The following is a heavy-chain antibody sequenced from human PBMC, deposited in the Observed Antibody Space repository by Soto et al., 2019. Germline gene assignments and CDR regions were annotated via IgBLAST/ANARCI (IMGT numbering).Heavy chain of an antibody. CDR2: IKSKTDGGTT. V-gene: IGHV3-15*07. Sequence: GGSLRLSCAASGFTFSNAWMNWVRQAPGKGLEWVGRIKSKTDGGTTDYAAPVKGRFTISRDDSKNTLYLQMNSLKTEDTAVYYCTTDLGRWELPRPLYYYYGMDVWGQGTTVTVSS. CDR1: GFTFSNAW. CDR3: TTDLGRWELPRPLYYYYGMDV. J-gene: IGHJ6*02. D-gene: IGHD1-26*01.